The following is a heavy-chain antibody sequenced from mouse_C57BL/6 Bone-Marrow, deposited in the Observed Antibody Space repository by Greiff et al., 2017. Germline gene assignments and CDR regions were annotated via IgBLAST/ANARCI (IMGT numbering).Heavy chain of an antibody. D-gene: IGHD1-3*01. J-gene: IGHJ4*01. CDR1: GYAFSSSW. CDR2: IYPGDGDT. Sequence: QVQLQQSGPELVKPGASVKISCKASGYAFSSSWMNWVKQRPGKGLEWIGRIYPGDGDTNYNGKFKGKATLTADKSSSTAYMQLSSLTSEDSAVYFCARWGCYKEDAMDYWGQGTSVTVSS. CDR3: ARWGCYKEDAMDY. V-gene: IGHV1-82*01.